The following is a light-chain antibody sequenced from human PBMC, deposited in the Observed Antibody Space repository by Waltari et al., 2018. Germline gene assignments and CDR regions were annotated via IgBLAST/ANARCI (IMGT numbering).Light chain of an antibody. V-gene: IGLV1-44*01. CDR1: SSNIGSNT. Sequence: QSMLTQPPSASGTPGQRVTISCSGGSSNIGSNTVNWFQQLPGTAPKLRIYSNVQRPSGVPERFSGSGSGTAVSLAISGLQPDDEADYYCATWDDSLDVWVFGGGTKLTVL. CDR3: ATWDDSLDVWV. J-gene: IGLJ3*02. CDR2: SNV.